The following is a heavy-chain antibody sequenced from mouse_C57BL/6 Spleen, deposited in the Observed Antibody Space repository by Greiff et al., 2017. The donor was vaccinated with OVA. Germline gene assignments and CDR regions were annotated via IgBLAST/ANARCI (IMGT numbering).Heavy chain of an antibody. V-gene: IGHV14-1*01. D-gene: IGHD2-4*01. CDR3: TGIYYDYDETVMDY. Sequence: EVQLQQSGAELVRPGASVKLSCTASGFNIKDYYMHWVKQRPEQGLEWIGRIDPEDGDTEYAPKFQGKATMTADTSSNTAYLQLSSLTSEDTAVYYCTGIYYDYDETVMDYWGQGTSVTVSS. CDR1: GFNIKDYY. J-gene: IGHJ4*01. CDR2: IDPEDGDT.